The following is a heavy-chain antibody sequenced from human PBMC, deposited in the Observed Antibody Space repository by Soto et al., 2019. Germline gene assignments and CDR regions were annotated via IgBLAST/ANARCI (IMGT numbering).Heavy chain of an antibody. D-gene: IGHD4-4*01. CDR3: ARDSHYDTYDY. Sequence: EVQLVESGGGLVQPGGSLRLSCAASGFTFTNSWMTWVRQAPGKGLEWVANIKPDGSAKNYVDSMKGRIAISRDNAKNSLYLQMNSLRVEDTAMYYCARDSHYDTYDYLGQGTLVTVSS. J-gene: IGHJ4*02. V-gene: IGHV3-7*01. CDR2: IKPDGSAK. CDR1: GFTFTNSW.